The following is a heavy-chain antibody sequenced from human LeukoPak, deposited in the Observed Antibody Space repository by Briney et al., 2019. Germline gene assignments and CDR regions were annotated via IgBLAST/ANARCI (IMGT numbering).Heavy chain of an antibody. V-gene: IGHV1-2*02. CDR3: ARTSRDGYNSFDS. J-gene: IGHJ4*02. CDR1: GYTFAAYY. D-gene: IGHD5-24*01. CDR2: INPNSGGT. Sequence: ASVKVSCKASGYTFAAYYIHWVRQAPGQGLEWMGWINPNSGGTNYAQKFQGRVTMTRDTSISTAYMELSRLRSDDTAVYYCARTSRDGYNSFDSWAQGTLVTVSS.